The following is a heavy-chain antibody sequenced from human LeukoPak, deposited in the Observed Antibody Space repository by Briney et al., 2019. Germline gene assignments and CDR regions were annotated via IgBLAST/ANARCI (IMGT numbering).Heavy chain of an antibody. J-gene: IGHJ3*02. D-gene: IGHD6-6*01. CDR2: ISAYNGNT. CDR3: ARDLEEYSSSSDAFDI. CDR1: GYTFTSYG. Sequence: ASVKVSCKASGYTFTSYGISWVRQAPGQGLEWMGWISAYNGNTNYAQKLQGRVTMTTDTSTSTAYMELRSLRSDDTAVYYCARDLEEYSSSSDAFDIWGQGTMVTVSS. V-gene: IGHV1-18*01.